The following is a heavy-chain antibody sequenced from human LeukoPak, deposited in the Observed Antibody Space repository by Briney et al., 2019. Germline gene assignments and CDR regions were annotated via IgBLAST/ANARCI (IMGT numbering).Heavy chain of an antibody. CDR2: IRSSSNYK. Sequence: GGSLRLSCAASGFTFSDYYMSWIRPAPATGLDWISHIRSSSNYKNYADSVQGRFTISRDNANSSLYLQMNGLRAVDTAVYYCAGRGPYDSTDYWTFQHWGQGTLVTVSS. D-gene: IGHD3-22*01. CDR3: AGRGPYDSTDYWTFQH. CDR1: GFTFSDYY. J-gene: IGHJ1*01. V-gene: IGHV3-11*06.